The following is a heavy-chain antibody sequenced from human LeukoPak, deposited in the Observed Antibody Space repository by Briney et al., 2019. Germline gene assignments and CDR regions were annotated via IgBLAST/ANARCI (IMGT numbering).Heavy chain of an antibody. CDR1: GFTFSSYA. CDR2: ILDSGYST. J-gene: IGHJ4*02. D-gene: IGHD3-10*01. CDR3: ARDSTGRGYGSGSYYNDFDY. Sequence: GGSLRLSCAASGFTFSSYAMSWVRQAPGKGLEWVSGILDSGYSTYYANSVKGRFTISRDNSNNTLYLQMNSLRAEDTAVYYCARDSTGRGYGSGSYYNDFDYWGQGTLVTVSS. V-gene: IGHV3-23*01.